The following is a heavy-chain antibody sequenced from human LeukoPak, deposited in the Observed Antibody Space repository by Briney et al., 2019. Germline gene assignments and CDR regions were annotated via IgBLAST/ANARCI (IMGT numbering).Heavy chain of an antibody. Sequence: GGSLRLSCAASGFTVSDNYMSWVRQAPGKGLEWVSVIYSGGSTNYADSVKGRFTISRDNSKNTLYLQMNSLRADDTAVYYCARDATTDVGTVYMDVWGKGTTVTISS. J-gene: IGHJ6*03. CDR3: ARDATTDVGTVYMDV. D-gene: IGHD4-17*01. CDR1: GFTVSDNY. CDR2: IYSGGST. V-gene: IGHV3-66*01.